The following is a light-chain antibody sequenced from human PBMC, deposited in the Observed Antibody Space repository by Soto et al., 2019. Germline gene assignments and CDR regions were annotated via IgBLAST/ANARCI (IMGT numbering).Light chain of an antibody. J-gene: IGKJ4*01. Sequence: EIVLTQSPGTLSLSPGERATLSCRASQSVSSSYLAWYQQKPGQAPRLFIYGASSRATGIPDRFSGSGSGTDFTLTISRLEPEDFAVYFCHQYGSSPLTFGGGTKVDI. CDR2: GAS. CDR3: HQYGSSPLT. V-gene: IGKV3-20*01. CDR1: QSVSSSY.